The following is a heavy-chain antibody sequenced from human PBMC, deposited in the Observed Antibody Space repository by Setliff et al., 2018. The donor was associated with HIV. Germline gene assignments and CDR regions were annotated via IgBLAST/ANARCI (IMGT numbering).Heavy chain of an antibody. D-gene: IGHD3-3*01. CDR2: INQDGTAT. CDR1: GFTLSSYP. V-gene: IGHV3-7*01. CDR3: ARHPYGVFDY. Sequence: GGSLRLSCAVSGFTLSSYPMTWVRQAPGKGLEWVANINQDGTATFYVDSVQGRFTISRDNAQNSLYLQLNSLRAEDTGVYHCARHPYGVFDYWGQGTLVTVSS. J-gene: IGHJ4*02.